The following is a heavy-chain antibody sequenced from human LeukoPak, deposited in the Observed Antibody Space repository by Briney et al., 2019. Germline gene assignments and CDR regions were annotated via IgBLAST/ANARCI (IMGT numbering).Heavy chain of an antibody. Sequence: ASVKVSCKASGYTFTSYGISWVRQAPGQGLEWVGWISAYNGNTNYAQKLQGRVTMTTDTSTSTAYMELRSLRSDDTAVYYCKLAVAGHDAFDIWGQGTMVTVSS. J-gene: IGHJ3*02. CDR1: GYTFTSYG. CDR2: ISAYNGNT. D-gene: IGHD6-19*01. CDR3: KLAVAGHDAFDI. V-gene: IGHV1-18*01.